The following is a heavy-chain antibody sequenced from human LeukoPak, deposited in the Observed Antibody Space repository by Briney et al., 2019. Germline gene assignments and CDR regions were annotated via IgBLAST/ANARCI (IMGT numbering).Heavy chain of an antibody. CDR3: ARHWVPAAIYSWFDP. V-gene: IGHV5-51*01. Sequence: GESLKISCQGSGYSFTSYWIGWVRQMPGKGLEWMGIIYPGDSDTRYSPSSQGQVTISADKSISTAYLQWSSLKAADTAMYYCARHWVPAAIYSWFDPWGQGTLVTVSS. CDR1: GYSFTSYW. CDR2: IYPGDSDT. D-gene: IGHD2-2*01. J-gene: IGHJ5*02.